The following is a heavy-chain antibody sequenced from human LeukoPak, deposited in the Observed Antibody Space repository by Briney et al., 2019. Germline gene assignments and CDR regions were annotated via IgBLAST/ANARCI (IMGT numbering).Heavy chain of an antibody. V-gene: IGHV3-33*01. Sequence: QPGRSLRLSCAASGFDFRNYGMHWVRQAPGKGLEWVALIWYDGRNKQYADSVKGRFTISRDNSKNTLYLQMSSLRVEDTALYYCARVVTTVNHDAFDIWGQGTMVTVSS. CDR3: ARVVTTVNHDAFDI. CDR1: GFDFRNYG. D-gene: IGHD4-11*01. CDR2: IWYDGRNK. J-gene: IGHJ3*02.